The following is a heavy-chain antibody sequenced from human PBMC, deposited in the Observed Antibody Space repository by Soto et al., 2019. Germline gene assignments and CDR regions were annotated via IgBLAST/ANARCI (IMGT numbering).Heavy chain of an antibody. J-gene: IGHJ6*03. CDR1: GYTFTGYY. D-gene: IGHD1-7*01. CDR2: IIPILGIA. V-gene: IGHV1-69*10. CDR3: ARRTIQTGTPNYYYYYMDV. Sequence: AASVKVSCKASGYTFTGYYMHWVRQAPGQGLEWMGWIIPILGIANYAQKFQGRVTITADKSTSTAYMELSSLRSEDTAVYYCARRTIQTGTPNYYYYYMDVWGKGTTVTVSS.